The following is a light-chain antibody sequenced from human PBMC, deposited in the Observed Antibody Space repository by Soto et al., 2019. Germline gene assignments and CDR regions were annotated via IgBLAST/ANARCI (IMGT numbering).Light chain of an antibody. CDR1: QSVSSTY. J-gene: IGKJ1*01. V-gene: IGKV3-20*01. CDR3: RHYINSQWT. Sequence: EIVLTQSPGTLSLAAGESATLSCRPSQSVSSTYLDWYQQKPGQAPRLLIYAASSRATGIPDRFSGGASATDFTLTISRLEPEDFAVYYCRHYINSQWTFGQGTKVEIK. CDR2: AAS.